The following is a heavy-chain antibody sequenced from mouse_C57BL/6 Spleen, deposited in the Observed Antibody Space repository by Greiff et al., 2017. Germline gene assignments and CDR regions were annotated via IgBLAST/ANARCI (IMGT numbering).Heavy chain of an antibody. Sequence: QVQLKESGAELVMPGASVKLSCKASGYTFTSYWMHWVKQRPGQGLEWIGEIDPSDSYTNYNQKFKGKSTLTVDKSSSTAYMQLSSLTSEDSAVYYCARGNWDAAWFAYWGQGTLVTVSA. CDR2: IDPSDSYT. CDR3: ARGNWDAAWFAY. V-gene: IGHV1-69*01. CDR1: GYTFTSYW. J-gene: IGHJ3*01. D-gene: IGHD4-1*01.